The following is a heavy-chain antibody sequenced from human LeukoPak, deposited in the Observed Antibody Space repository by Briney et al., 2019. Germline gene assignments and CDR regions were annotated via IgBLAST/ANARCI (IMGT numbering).Heavy chain of an antibody. CDR1: GGSISSYC. Sequence: PSETLSLTCTVSGGSISSYCWSWIRQPPGKGLEWIGYIYYSGSTNYNPSLKSRVTISVDTSKNQFSLKLSSVTAADTAVYYCARGLAVAGTGDAFDIWGQGTMVTVSS. D-gene: IGHD6-19*01. J-gene: IGHJ3*02. V-gene: IGHV4-59*01. CDR3: ARGLAVAGTGDAFDI. CDR2: IYYSGST.